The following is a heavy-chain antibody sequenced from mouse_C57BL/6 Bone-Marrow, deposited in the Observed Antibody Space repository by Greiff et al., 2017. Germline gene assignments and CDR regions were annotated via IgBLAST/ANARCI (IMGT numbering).Heavy chain of an antibody. CDR1: GYTFTSYW. V-gene: IGHV1-55*01. J-gene: IGHJ1*03. Sequence: QVQLQQSGAELVKPGASVKMSCKASGYTFTSYWLTWVKQRPGQGLEWIGDIYPGSGSTNYNEKFKSKATLTVDTSSSTAYRQLSSLTSEDSAVYYSARPYYSNFWYFDVWGTGTTVTVSS. CDR2: IYPGSGST. D-gene: IGHD2-5*01. CDR3: ARPYYSNFWYFDV.